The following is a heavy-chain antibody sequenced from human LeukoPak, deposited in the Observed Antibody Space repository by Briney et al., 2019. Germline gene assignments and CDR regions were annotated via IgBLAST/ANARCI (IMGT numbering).Heavy chain of an antibody. Sequence: SETLSLTCTVSGGSISGYYWSWIRQPPGKGLEWIGEINHSGSTNYNPSLKSRVTISVDTSKNQFSLKLSSVTAADTAVYYCARGGSNYVYYYYGMDVWGQGTTVTVSS. J-gene: IGHJ6*02. CDR1: GGSISGYY. CDR2: INHSGST. D-gene: IGHD4-11*01. CDR3: ARGGSNYVYYYYGMDV. V-gene: IGHV4-34*01.